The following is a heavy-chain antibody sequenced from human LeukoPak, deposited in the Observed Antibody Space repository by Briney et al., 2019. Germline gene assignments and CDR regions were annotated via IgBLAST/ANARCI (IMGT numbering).Heavy chain of an antibody. CDR3: AREVVPAAINYYYGMDV. J-gene: IGHJ6*02. CDR2: INPSGGST. CDR1: GYTFTSYY. D-gene: IGHD2-2*02. Sequence: ASVKVSCKASGYTFTSYYMHWVRQAPGQGLEWMGIINPSGGSTSYAQKFQGRVTMTRDTSTSTVYMVLSSLRSEDTAVYYCAREVVPAAINYYYGMDVWGQGTTVTVSS. V-gene: IGHV1-46*01.